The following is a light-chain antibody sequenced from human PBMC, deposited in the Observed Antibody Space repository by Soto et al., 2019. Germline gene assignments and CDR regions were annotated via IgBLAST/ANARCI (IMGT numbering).Light chain of an antibody. CDR2: DAS. CDR3: HQYGSSPWT. Sequence: EIVLTQSPGTLSLSPGERATLSCRASQSVTRSSLAWYQQKPGQAPRLLIYDASSRTTGIPDRFSGSGSGTHFTLDISRLEPEDFAMYYCHQYGSSPWTFGQGTQVEIK. V-gene: IGKV3-20*01. J-gene: IGKJ1*01. CDR1: QSVTRSS.